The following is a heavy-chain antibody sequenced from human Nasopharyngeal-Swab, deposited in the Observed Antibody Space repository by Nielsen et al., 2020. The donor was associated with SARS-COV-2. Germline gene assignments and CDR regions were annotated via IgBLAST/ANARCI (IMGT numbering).Heavy chain of an antibody. V-gene: IGHV1-8*01. CDR3: AVLGYCSGGSCRDAFDI. Sequence: ASVKVSCKASGYTFTSYDINWVRQATGQGLEWMGWMNPNSGNTGYAQKFQGRVTMTRNTSISTAYMELSSLRSEDTAVYYCAVLGYCSGGSCRDAFDIWGQGTMVTVSS. CDR1: GYTFTSYD. D-gene: IGHD2-15*01. CDR2: MNPNSGNT. J-gene: IGHJ3*02.